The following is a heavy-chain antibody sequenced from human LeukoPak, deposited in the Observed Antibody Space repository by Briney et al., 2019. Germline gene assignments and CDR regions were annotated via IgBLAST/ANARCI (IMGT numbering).Heavy chain of an antibody. Sequence: SSETLSLTCTVSGGSISSYYWSWIRQPPGKGLEWIGYIYYSGSTNYNPSLKSRVTISVDTSKNQFSLKLSSVTAADTAVYYCAREALNAYDSSGYYAWGQGTQVTVSS. CDR3: AREALNAYDSSGYYA. V-gene: IGHV4-59*01. D-gene: IGHD3-22*01. CDR2: IYYSGST. CDR1: GGSISSYY. J-gene: IGHJ4*02.